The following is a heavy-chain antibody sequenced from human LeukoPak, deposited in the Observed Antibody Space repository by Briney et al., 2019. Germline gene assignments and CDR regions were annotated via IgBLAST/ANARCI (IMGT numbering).Heavy chain of an antibody. V-gene: IGHV4-59*01. J-gene: IGHJ1*01. CDR2: IYYSGST. Sequence: KPSETLSLTCTVSGGSISSYYWSWIRQPPGKGLEWIGYIYYSGSTNYNPSLKSRVTISVDTSKNQFSLKLSSVTAADTAVYYCARSEMYYYKSSGYYPKYFQHWGQGTLVTVSS. CDR1: GGSISSYY. CDR3: ARSEMYYYKSSGYYPKYFQH. D-gene: IGHD3-22*01.